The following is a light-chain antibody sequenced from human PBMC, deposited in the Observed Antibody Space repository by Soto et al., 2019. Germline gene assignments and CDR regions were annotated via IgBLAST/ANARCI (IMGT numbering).Light chain of an antibody. CDR2: EGS. CDR3: CSYAGSSAFVV. CDR1: SSDVGSYNL. J-gene: IGLJ2*01. V-gene: IGLV2-23*03. Sequence: QSVLTQPASVSGSPGQSITISCTGTSSDVGSYNLVSWYQQHPGKAPKLMIYEGSKRPSGVSNRVSGSRSGNTASLTISGLQVEDEADYYCCSYAGSSAFVVFGGGTKLTVL.